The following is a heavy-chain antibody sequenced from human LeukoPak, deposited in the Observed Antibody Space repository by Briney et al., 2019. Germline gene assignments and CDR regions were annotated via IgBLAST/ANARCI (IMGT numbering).Heavy chain of an antibody. CDR3: ARDHPAVGYGAFDI. Sequence: SETLSLTCTVSGGSISSSSYYWGWIRQPPGKGLEWIGSIYYSGSTYYNPSLKSLVTISVDTSKNQLSPKLRSVTAADTAVYYCARDHPAVGYGAFDIWGQGTMVTVSS. CDR2: IYYSGST. V-gene: IGHV4-39*02. J-gene: IGHJ3*02. D-gene: IGHD5-18*01. CDR1: GGSISSSSYY.